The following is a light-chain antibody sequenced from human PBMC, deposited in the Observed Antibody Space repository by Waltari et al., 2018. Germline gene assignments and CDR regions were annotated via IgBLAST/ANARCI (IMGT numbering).Light chain of an antibody. CDR2: RSD. V-gene: IGLV1-44*01. CDR3: ASWDDSLNGHWV. Sequence: QSVLTQPPSASGTPGQRVTLPCSGSASNIGGNLVNWYQQPPGKAPKLLIYRSDQRPSGVPDRFSASKTGTSASLAISGLQSEDEADYFCASWDDSLNGHWVFGGGTKVTVL. J-gene: IGLJ3*02. CDR1: ASNIGGNL.